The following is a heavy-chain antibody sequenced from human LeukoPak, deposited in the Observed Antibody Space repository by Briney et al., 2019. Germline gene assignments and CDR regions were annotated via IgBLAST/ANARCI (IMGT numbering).Heavy chain of an antibody. Sequence: SETLSLTCTVSGGSISSGDYYWSWIRQPPGKGLEWIGYIYYSGSTYYNPSLKSRVTISVDTSKNQFSLKLSSVTAADTAVYYCARGYDSSAYYPFNYWGQGTLVTVSS. CDR2: IYYSGST. J-gene: IGHJ4*02. CDR1: GGSISSGDYY. V-gene: IGHV4-30-4*01. D-gene: IGHD3-22*01. CDR3: ARGYDSSAYYPFNY.